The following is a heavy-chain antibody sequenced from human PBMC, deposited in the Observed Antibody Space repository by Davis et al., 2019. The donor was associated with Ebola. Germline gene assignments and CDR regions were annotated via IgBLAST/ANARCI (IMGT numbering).Heavy chain of an antibody. CDR3: ATDFSCGGDCYAFDN. Sequence: SVKVSCKASGGTFSSDAISWVRQAPGQGLEWMGRIFPVLDIADYAQKLQGRVTITADRSTGTANMEVTSLRSEDTAVYYCATDFSCGGDCYAFDNWGQGTLVTVSS. CDR2: IFPVLDIA. D-gene: IGHD2-21*02. CDR1: GGTFSSDA. J-gene: IGHJ4*02. V-gene: IGHV1-69*04.